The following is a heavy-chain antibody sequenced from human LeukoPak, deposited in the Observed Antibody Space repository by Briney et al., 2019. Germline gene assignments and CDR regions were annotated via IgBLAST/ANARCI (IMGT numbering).Heavy chain of an antibody. CDR3: ARVWRYYDSSGYYYLSAFDI. D-gene: IGHD3-22*01. V-gene: IGHV1-69*06. CDR1: GGTFSIYA. CDR2: IIPIFGTA. J-gene: IGHJ3*02. Sequence: ASVKVSCKASGGTFSIYAISWVRQAPGQGLEWMGGIIPIFGTANYAQKFQGRVTITADKPTSTAYMELSSLRSEDTAVYYCARVWRYYDSSGYYYLSAFDIWGQGTMVTVSS.